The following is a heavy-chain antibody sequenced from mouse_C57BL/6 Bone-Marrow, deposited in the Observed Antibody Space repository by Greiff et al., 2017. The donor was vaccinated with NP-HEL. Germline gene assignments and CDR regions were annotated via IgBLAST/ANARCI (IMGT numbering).Heavy chain of an antibody. CDR1: GYTFTNYW. CDR2: IYPGGGYT. J-gene: IGHJ3*01. Sequence: QVQLQQSGAELVRPGTSVKMSCKASGYTFTNYWLGWAKQRPGHGLEWIGDIYPGGGYTNYNETFKGKATLTADKYSSPAYMQISSLTSEDSAIYYWARGYNYGSSSWFAYWGQGTLVTVSA. CDR3: ARGYNYGSSSWFAY. D-gene: IGHD1-1*01. V-gene: IGHV1-63*01.